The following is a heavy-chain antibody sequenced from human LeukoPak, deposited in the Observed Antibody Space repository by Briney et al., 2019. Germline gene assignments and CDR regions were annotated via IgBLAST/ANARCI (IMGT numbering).Heavy chain of an antibody. CDR3: ARIIVVVPAATSWFDP. CDR1: GGSISSSSYY. D-gene: IGHD2-2*01. V-gene: IGHV4-39*01. CDR2: IYYSGST. Sequence: PSETLSLTCTVPGGSISSSSYYWGWIRQPPGKGLEWIGSIYYSGSTYYNPSLKSRVTISVDTSKNQFSLKLSSVTAADTAVYYCARIIVVVPAATSWFDPWGQGTLVTVSS. J-gene: IGHJ5*02.